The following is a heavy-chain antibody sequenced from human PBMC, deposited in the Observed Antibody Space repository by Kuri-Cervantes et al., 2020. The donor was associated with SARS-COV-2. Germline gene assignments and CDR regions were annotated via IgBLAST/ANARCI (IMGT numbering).Heavy chain of an antibody. CDR1: GFTFSSYW. V-gene: IGHV3-48*01. CDR3: ARAPYAFDI. J-gene: IGHJ3*02. CDR2: ISSSSSTI. Sequence: GGSLRLSCAASGFTFSSYWMNWVRQAPRKGLEWVSYISSSSSTIYYADSVKGRFTISRDNAKNSLYLQMNSLRAEDAAVYYCARAPYAFDIWGQGTMVTVSS.